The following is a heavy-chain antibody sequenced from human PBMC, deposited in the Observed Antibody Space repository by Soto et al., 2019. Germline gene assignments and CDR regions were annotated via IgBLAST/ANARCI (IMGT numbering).Heavy chain of an antibody. D-gene: IGHD5-18*01. Sequence: SETLSLTCTVSGGSISSSSYYWGWIRQPTGKGLEWIGSIYYSGSTYYNPSLKSRVTISVDTSKNQFSLKLSSVTAADTAVYYCARLGYTTINYYYYYGMDVWGQGTTVTVSS. V-gene: IGHV4-39*01. CDR3: ARLGYTTINYYYYYGMDV. CDR1: GGSISSSSYY. J-gene: IGHJ6*02. CDR2: IYYSGST.